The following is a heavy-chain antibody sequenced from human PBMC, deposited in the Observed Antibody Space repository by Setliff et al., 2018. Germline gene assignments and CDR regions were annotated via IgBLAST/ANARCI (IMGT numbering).Heavy chain of an antibody. D-gene: IGHD2-2*01. CDR3: ASCRYQVPYDY. CDR2: VYDSGTT. Sequence: SETLSLTCTAPGGSISSISYYWGWIRQPPGKGLEWIGTVYDSGTTYYNPSLKSRVTIFVDTFKNQFSLTLNSVTAADTGVYYCASCRYQVPYDYWGQGILVTVSS. V-gene: IGHV4-39*01. J-gene: IGHJ4*02. CDR1: GGSISSISYY.